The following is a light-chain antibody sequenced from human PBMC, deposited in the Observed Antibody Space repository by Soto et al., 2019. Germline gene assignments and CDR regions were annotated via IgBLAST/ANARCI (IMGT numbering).Light chain of an antibody. CDR1: QDIAND. Sequence: DKHMSHPQSSLPASEGDRVTIPCRASQDIANDLGWYQQKPGQAPKRLIYSTSSLQTGVPSRFSGSGSGTDFSLIISRLQPEDSATYFCLQHNSCPRTFGQGTKVDIK. V-gene: IGKV1-17*01. CDR3: LQHNSCPRT. CDR2: STS. J-gene: IGKJ1*01.